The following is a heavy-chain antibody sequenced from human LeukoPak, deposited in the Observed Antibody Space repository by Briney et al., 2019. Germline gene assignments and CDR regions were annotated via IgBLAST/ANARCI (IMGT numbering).Heavy chain of an antibody. CDR3: ARNRASLDF. V-gene: IGHV3-7*05. CDR1: GFTFSSYS. Sequence: PGGSLGLSCAASGFTFSSYSMSWVRQAPGKGLQWVASINQDGSAKYYVDSVKGRFTISRDSAKNSLFLQMNSLRADDTAVYYCARNRASLDFWGQGTLVTVSS. CDR2: INQDGSAK. D-gene: IGHD3-16*02. J-gene: IGHJ4*02.